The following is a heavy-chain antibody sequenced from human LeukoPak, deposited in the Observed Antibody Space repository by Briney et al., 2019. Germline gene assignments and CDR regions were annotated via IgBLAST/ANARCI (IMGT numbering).Heavy chain of an antibody. J-gene: IGHJ3*02. Sequence: GGSLRLSCAASGFTFSSYSMNWVRQAPGKGLEWVSSISSSSSYIYYADSVKGRFTISRDNVKNSLYLQMNSLRAEDTAVYYCARGRWEPPKGGRLAAFDIWGQGTMVTVSS. D-gene: IGHD1-26*01. CDR2: ISSSSSYI. V-gene: IGHV3-21*01. CDR1: GFTFSSYS. CDR3: ARGRWEPPKGGRLAAFDI.